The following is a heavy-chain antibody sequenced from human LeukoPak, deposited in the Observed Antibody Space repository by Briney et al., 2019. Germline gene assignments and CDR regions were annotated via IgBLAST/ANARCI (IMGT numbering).Heavy chain of an antibody. CDR1: GGSISSYY. Sequence: SETLSLTCTVSGGSISSYYWSWIRQPAGKGLEWIGRIYTSGSTNYNPSLKSRVTMSVDTSKNQFSLKLSSVTAADTAVYYCARDXXRNRXTMVRDDAFDIWGQGTMVTVSS. D-gene: IGHD3-10*01. CDR3: ARDXXRNRXTMVRDDAFDI. J-gene: IGHJ3*02. CDR2: IYTSGST. V-gene: IGHV4-4*07.